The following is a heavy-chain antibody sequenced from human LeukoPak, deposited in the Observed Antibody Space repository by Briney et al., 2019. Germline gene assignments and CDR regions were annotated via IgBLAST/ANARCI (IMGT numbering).Heavy chain of an antibody. CDR1: GASISSDY. Sequence: SETLSLTCTVSGASISSDYWSWIRQPPGKGLEWIGYIFFSGSTNYNPSLKRRVTMSVDTSRNQFSLKLSSVTAADTAVYYCARGEMATTDNAFDIWGQGTMVTVSS. J-gene: IGHJ3*02. CDR3: ARGEMATTDNAFDI. CDR2: IFFSGST. V-gene: IGHV4-59*01. D-gene: IGHD5-24*01.